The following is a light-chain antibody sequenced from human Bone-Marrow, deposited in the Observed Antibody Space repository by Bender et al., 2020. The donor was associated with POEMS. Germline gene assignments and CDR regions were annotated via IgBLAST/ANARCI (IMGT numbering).Light chain of an antibody. CDR2: EVT. J-gene: IGLJ1*01. Sequence: QSALTQPASVSGSPGQSITISCTGASSDVGAYNLVSWYQQHPDKAPKLIIFEVTRRPSGVSNRFSGSKSGNTASLTISGLQAEDEADYYCSSYTSSNSYVFGTGTTVTVL. CDR3: SSYTSSNSYV. CDR1: SSDVGAYNL. V-gene: IGLV2-14*02.